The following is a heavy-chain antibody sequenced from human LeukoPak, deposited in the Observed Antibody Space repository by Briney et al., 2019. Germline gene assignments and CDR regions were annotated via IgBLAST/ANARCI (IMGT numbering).Heavy chain of an antibody. CDR3: ARVVVVPAAIADYYYMDV. D-gene: IGHD2-2*02. CDR1: YDSISSYY. V-gene: IGHV4-59*08. CDR2: IHNSGST. Sequence: PSETLSLTCTLAYDSISSYYWSWIRQPPGKGLEWIGYIHNSGSTMYNPSLKSRLAMSLDTSKNQFSLNLNSVTAADTAVYYCARVVVVPAAIADYYYMDVWGKGTTVTISS. J-gene: IGHJ6*03.